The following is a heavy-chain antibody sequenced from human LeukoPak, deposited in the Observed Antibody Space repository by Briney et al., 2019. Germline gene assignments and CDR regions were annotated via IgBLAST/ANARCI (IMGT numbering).Heavy chain of an antibody. CDR1: GFTFSDYY. Sequence: GGSLRLSCAASGFTFSDYYMSWIRQAPGKGLVWVSRINSDGSSTSYADSVKGRFTISRDNAKNTLYLQMNSLRAEDTAVYYCARDLGIVATTFDYWGQGTLVTVSS. D-gene: IGHD5-12*01. J-gene: IGHJ4*02. V-gene: IGHV3-74*01. CDR2: INSDGSST. CDR3: ARDLGIVATTFDY.